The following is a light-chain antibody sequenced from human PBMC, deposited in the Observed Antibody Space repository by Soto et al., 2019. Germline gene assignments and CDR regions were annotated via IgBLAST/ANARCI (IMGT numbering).Light chain of an antibody. J-gene: IGKJ1*01. V-gene: IGKV3D-20*02. CDR1: QSVSSSY. CDR3: QQRNSWPWT. Sequence: EIVLTQSPGTLSLSPGERATLPCGASQSVSSSYLAWYQQKTGQAPRLLIYGASSRATGIPDRFSGSGYGTDFTLTISSLETEDFAVYYCQQRNSWPWTFGQGTKVDIK. CDR2: GAS.